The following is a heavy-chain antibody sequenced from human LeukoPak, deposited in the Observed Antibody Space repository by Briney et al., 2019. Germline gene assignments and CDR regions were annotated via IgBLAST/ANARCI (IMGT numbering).Heavy chain of an antibody. CDR1: GFTFSGSA. V-gene: IGHV3-73*01. D-gene: IGHD6-19*01. CDR2: IRSKPNNYAT. J-gene: IGHJ4*02. Sequence: GGSLKLSCVASGFTFSGSAMHWVRQASGKGLEWLGRIRSKPNNYATSCAASVKGRFTTSRDDSQNTVYLQMNSLKTEDTAMYYCTRPGTAVAASGDYWGQGTLVTVSS. CDR3: TRPGTAVAASGDY.